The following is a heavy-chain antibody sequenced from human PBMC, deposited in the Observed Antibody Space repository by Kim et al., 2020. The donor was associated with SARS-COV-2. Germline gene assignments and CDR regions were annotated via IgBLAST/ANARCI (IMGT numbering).Heavy chain of an antibody. CDR1: GYTFTGYY. D-gene: IGHD3-3*01. J-gene: IGHJ6*02. Sequence: ASVKVSCKASGYTFTGYYMHWVRQAPGQGLEWMGWINPNSGGTNYAQKFQGRVTMTRDTSISTAYMELSRLRSDDTAVYYCARADLFGVVIISDYYYGMDVWGQGTTVTVSS. CDR3: ARADLFGVVIISDYYYGMDV. V-gene: IGHV1-2*02. CDR2: INPNSGGT.